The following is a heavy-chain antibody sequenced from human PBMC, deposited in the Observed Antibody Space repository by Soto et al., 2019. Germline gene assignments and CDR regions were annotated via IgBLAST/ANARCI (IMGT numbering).Heavy chain of an antibody. CDR1: GDSVNSAY. Sequence: QVQLQEMGPGLVKPSQTLTITCTVSGDSVNSAYWSWLRQLPGKGLEWMGNIYHTGRTFYNPSLKSRVAISLDTSKPLFALKMRSVTAADTAVYYCARTDAYNSSFFDSWGLGTVVTVSS. CDR2: IYHTGRT. D-gene: IGHD6-6*01. V-gene: IGHV4-31*03. J-gene: IGHJ4*02. CDR3: ARTDAYNSSFFDS.